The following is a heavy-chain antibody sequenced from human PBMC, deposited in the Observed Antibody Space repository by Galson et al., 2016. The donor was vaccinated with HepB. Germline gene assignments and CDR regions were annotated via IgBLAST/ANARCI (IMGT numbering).Heavy chain of an antibody. D-gene: IGHD6-6*01. V-gene: IGHV3-9*01. Sequence: SLRLSCAASGFSFDDYTMHWVRQAPGKGLEWVSGISWNSGNMAYADSVKGRFTISRDNAKNSLYLQVNSLRPEDTALYYCAKAPQWRSARFDPWGQGTLVTVSS. CDR3: AKAPQWRSARFDP. CDR1: GFSFDDYT. J-gene: IGHJ5*02. CDR2: ISWNSGNM.